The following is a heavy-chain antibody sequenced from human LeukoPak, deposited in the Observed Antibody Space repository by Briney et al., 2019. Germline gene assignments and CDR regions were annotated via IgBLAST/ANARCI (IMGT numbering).Heavy chain of an antibody. V-gene: IGHV3-43D*03. Sequence: GGSLRLSCPASGFTFDGYAMHWVRQAPGKGLEWVSLITSDGGSTYYADSVKGRFTISRDNSKNSLYLQMNSLRPEDSALYYCAKDGGEESYYNYDYMDVWGKGTTVTVSS. D-gene: IGHD3-16*01. CDR3: AKDGGEESYYNYDYMDV. CDR1: GFTFDGYA. CDR2: ITSDGGST. J-gene: IGHJ6*03.